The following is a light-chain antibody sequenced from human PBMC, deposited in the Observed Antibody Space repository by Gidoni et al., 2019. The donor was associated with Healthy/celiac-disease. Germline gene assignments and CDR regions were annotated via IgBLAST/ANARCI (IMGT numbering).Light chain of an antibody. CDR1: QSVSSY. Sequence: IVLTQPPATLSLSPGERATLSCRASQSVSSYLAWYQQKPGQAPRLLIYDASNRATGIPARFSGSGSGTDFTLTISSLEPEDFAVYYCQRRSNWPTFGGGTKVEIK. CDR2: DAS. J-gene: IGKJ4*01. CDR3: QRRSNWPT. V-gene: IGKV3-11*01.